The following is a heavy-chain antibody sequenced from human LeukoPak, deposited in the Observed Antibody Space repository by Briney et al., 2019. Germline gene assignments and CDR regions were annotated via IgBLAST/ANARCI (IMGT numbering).Heavy chain of an antibody. CDR2: ISAYNANT. D-gene: IGHD3-3*01. CDR3: ARDLWRYDFWSGYYPNWFDP. J-gene: IGHJ5*02. Sequence: ASVKVSCKASGYTFTSYGISWVRQAPGQGLEWMGWISAYNANTNYAQKLQGRVTMTTDTSTSTAYMELRSLRSDDTAVYYCARDLWRYDFWSGYYPNWFDPWGQGTLVTVSS. V-gene: IGHV1-18*01. CDR1: GYTFTSYG.